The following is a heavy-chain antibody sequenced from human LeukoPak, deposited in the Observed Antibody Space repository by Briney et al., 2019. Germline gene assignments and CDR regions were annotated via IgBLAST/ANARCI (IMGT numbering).Heavy chain of an antibody. CDR2: ISFSGNT. J-gene: IGHJ3*02. CDR1: GGSISSYY. V-gene: IGHV4-59*08. CDR3: ACLSSNGRRAFDI. Sequence: PSETLSLTCTVSGGSISSYYWTWLRQPPGQGLEWVGYISFSGNTNHNPSLKRRVTISVDMSKSQFPLKLSSVTAADTAVYYCACLSSNGRRAFDIWGQGTMVTVST. D-gene: IGHD2-8*01.